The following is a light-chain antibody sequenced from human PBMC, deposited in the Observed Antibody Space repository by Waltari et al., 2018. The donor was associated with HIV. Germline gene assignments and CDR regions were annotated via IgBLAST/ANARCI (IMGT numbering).Light chain of an antibody. J-gene: IGLJ2*01. CDR2: EDK. CDR3: YSTDISGYSRV. V-gene: IGLV3-10*01. CDR1: ALPKHF. Sequence: SYELTQPPSVSVSPGQTARITCSGDALPKHFAYWYQQKAGQAPALVIYEDKKRPSGIPERFSGSRSGTLATLSIRGAQVEDEADYYCYSTDISGYSRVFGGGTKVTVL.